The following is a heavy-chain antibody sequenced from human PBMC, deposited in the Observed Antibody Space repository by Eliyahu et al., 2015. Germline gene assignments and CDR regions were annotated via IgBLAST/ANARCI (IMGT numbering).Heavy chain of an antibody. CDR2: IYYSGST. CDR1: GGSISXSSYY. CDR3: AAGYCSSTSCYDYYYYGMDV. Sequence: QLQLQESGPGLVKPSETLSLTCTVSGGSISXSSYYWGWIRQPPGKGLEWIGSIYYSGSTYYNPSLKSRVTISVDTSKNQFSLKLSSVTAADTAVYYCAAGYCSSTSCYDYYYYGMDVWGQGTTVTVSS. V-gene: IGHV4-39*01. J-gene: IGHJ6*02. D-gene: IGHD2-2*01.